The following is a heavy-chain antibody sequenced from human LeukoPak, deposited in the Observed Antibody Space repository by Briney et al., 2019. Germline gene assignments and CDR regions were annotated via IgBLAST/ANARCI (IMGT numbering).Heavy chain of an antibody. D-gene: IGHD3-22*01. J-gene: IGHJ1*01. Sequence: PGGSLRLSCAASGFTFSSYSMNWVRQAPGKGLEWVSSISSSSSYIYYADSVKGRFTISRDNAKNSLYLQMNSLRAEDTAVYYCAREAGWYYYDSSGSEYFQHWGQGTLVTVSS. V-gene: IGHV3-21*01. CDR3: AREAGWYYYDSSGSEYFQH. CDR2: ISSSSSYI. CDR1: GFTFSSYS.